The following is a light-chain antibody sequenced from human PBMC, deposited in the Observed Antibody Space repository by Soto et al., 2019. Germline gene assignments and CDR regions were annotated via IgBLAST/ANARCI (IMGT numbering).Light chain of an antibody. V-gene: IGLV2-14*01. CDR1: SSDVGGYNY. J-gene: IGLJ1*01. Sequence: QSALTQPASVSGSPGQSITLSCTGTSSDVGGYNYVSWYQQHPGKAPKLMIYEVSNRPSGISHRFSGPKSGNTASLTISGLRAEDEADYYCSSYTRQYTPSYVFGTGTKATVL. CDR3: SSYTRQYTPSYV. CDR2: EVS.